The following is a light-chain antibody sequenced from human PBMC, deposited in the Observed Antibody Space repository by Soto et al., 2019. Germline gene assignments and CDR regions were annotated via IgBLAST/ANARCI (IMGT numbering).Light chain of an antibody. J-gene: IGKJ2*01. CDR3: MQATLWPYT. CDR1: QNLLYSDGNTY. CDR2: KVS. Sequence: DAVMTQSPVSLPVTLGQPASISCKSSQNLLYSDGNTYLNWFQQRPDQSPRRLIAKVSSRDSGVPGRVRGSGSCPSFTLKISWVEEEDCGICECMQATLWPYTFGKGTKLAIK. V-gene: IGKV2-30*01.